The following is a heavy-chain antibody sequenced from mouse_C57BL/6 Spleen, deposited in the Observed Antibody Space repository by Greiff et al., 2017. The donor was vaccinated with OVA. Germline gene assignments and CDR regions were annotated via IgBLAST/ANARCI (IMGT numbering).Heavy chain of an antibody. CDR3: ARYCGSSPWFAY. J-gene: IGHJ3*01. CDR1: GYTFTSYW. CDR2: IDPSDSET. V-gene: IGHV1-52*01. Sequence: QVQLQQPGAELVRPGSSVKLSCKASGYTFTSYWMHWVKQRPIQGLEWIGNIDPSDSETHYNQKFKDKATLTVDKSSSTAYMQLSSLTSEDSAVYYCARYCGSSPWFAYWGQGTLVTVSA. D-gene: IGHD1-1*01.